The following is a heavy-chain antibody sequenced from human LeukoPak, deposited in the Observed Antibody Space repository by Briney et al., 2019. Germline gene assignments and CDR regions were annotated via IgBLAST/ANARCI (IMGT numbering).Heavy chain of an antibody. CDR2: INPNRGGT. CDR1: GYTFTGYY. J-gene: IGHJ4*02. D-gene: IGHD3-22*01. V-gene: IGHV1-2*02. CDR3: ARAGSYYYDSSGYYYY. Sequence: ASVKVSCKASGYTFTGYYMHWVRQAPGQGLEWMGWINPNRGGTNYAQKFQGRVTMTRDRSSTTVYMELSRLRSDDTAVYYCARAGSYYYDSSGYYYYWGQGTLVTVSS.